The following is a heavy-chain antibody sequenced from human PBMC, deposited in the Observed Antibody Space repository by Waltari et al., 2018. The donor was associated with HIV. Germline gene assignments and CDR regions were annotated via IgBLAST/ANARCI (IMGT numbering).Heavy chain of an antibody. Sequence: QVQLQQWGAGLLKPSETLSLTCAVYGGSFSAYYWSWIRQPPGKGLEWIGEINHSGSTNYNPSLKSRVTISVDTSKNQFSLKLSSVTAADTAVYYCARGPYCSSTSCYNYYYGMDVWGQGTTVTVSS. CDR3: ARGPYCSSTSCYNYYYGMDV. J-gene: IGHJ6*02. V-gene: IGHV4-34*01. CDR2: INHSGST. CDR1: GGSFSAYY. D-gene: IGHD2-2*02.